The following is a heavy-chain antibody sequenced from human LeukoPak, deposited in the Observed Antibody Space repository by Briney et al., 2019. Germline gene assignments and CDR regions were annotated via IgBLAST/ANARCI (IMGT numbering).Heavy chain of an antibody. J-gene: IGHJ4*02. D-gene: IGHD6-13*01. CDR1: GYTLTELS. CDR3: ATTTGYSSSWLDY. V-gene: IGHV1-24*01. CDR2: FDPEDGET. Sequence: ASVTVSCKVSGYTLTELSMHWVRQAPGKGPQWLGGFDPEDGETIYAQKFQGRVTMTEDTSTDTAYMELSSLRSEDTAVYYCATTTGYSSSWLDYWGQGTLVTVSS.